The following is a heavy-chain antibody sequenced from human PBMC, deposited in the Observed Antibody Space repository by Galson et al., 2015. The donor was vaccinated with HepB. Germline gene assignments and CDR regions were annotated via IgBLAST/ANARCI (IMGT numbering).Heavy chain of an antibody. CDR2: ISYDGSDK. V-gene: IGHV3-30-3*01. D-gene: IGHD2-15*01. J-gene: IGHJ6*02. Sequence: SLRLSCAASGFTFSSYAMHWVRQAPGKGLEWVAVISYDGSDKYYADSVKGRFTISRDNSKNTLYLQMNSLRAEDTAVYYCARDLEWWLPAILNYYYYGMDVWGQGTTVTVSS. CDR3: ARDLEWWLPAILNYYYYGMDV. CDR1: GFTFSSYA.